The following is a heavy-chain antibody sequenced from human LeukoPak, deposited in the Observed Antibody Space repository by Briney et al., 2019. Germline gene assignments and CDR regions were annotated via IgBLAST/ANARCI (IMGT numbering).Heavy chain of an antibody. Sequence: PSETLSLTCTVSGGSISSGSYYWSWIRQPAGKGLEWIGRIYSSESTNYNPSLKSRVTMSVDTSKNQFSLKLSSVTAADTSVYYCARGPIAARGALPPFDYWGQGTMVTVSS. CDR1: GGSISSGSYY. CDR2: IYSSEST. CDR3: ARGPIAARGALPPFDY. J-gene: IGHJ4*02. D-gene: IGHD6-6*01. V-gene: IGHV4-61*02.